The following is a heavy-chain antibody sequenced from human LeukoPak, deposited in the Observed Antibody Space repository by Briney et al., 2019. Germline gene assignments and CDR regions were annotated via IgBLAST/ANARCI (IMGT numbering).Heavy chain of an antibody. CDR1: GFTVSGYY. J-gene: IGHJ4*02. D-gene: IGHD3-9*01. V-gene: IGHV3-53*01. CDR3: ARDATTGDYFFDY. Sequence: GGSLRLSCAASGFTVSGYYINWVRQAPGKGLEWVSAIYSGGGTYYVDSVKGRFTISRDNSKNTLYLQMNGLRGEDTAVYYCARDATTGDYFFDYWGQGTPVTVSS. CDR2: IYSGGGT.